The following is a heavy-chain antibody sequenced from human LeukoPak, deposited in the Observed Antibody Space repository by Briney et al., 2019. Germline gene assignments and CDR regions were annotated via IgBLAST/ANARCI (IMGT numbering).Heavy chain of an antibody. CDR2: ISYDGSNK. J-gene: IGHJ6*04. Sequence: QAGGSLRLSCAASGFTFSSYAMHWVRQAPGKGLEWVAVISYDGSNKYYADPVKGRFTISRDNSKNTLYLQMNSLRAEDTAVYYCARDWKRVPAALVYYGMDVWGKGTTVTVSS. V-gene: IGHV3-30*04. CDR3: ARDWKRVPAALVYYGMDV. CDR1: GFTFSSYA. D-gene: IGHD2-2*01.